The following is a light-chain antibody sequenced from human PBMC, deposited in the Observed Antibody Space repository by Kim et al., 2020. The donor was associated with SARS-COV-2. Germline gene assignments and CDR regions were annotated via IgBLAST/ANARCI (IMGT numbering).Light chain of an antibody. CDR2: AAS. V-gene: IGKV1-39*01. CDR3: QQSYSTPVT. Sequence: ASVGDRVTIACRASQSISSYLNWYQQKPGKAPKLLIYAASSLQSGVPSRFSGSGSGTDFTLTISSLQPEDFATYYCQQSYSTPVTFGQGTKVDIK. J-gene: IGKJ1*01. CDR1: QSISSY.